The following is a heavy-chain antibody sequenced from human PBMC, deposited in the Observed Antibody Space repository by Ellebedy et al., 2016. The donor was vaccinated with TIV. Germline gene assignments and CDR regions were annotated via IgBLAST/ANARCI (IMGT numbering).Heavy chain of an antibody. CDR3: AADYGDYVIED. J-gene: IGHJ4*02. CDR1: GGTFSSYG. D-gene: IGHD4-17*01. Sequence: AASVKVSCKASGGTFSSYGISWVRQAPGQGLEWLGRINPILGIATYAQKVQGRVTITADKSTSTEHIELSSLRSEGTAVYYCAADYGDYVIEDWGQGTLNTVSS. V-gene: IGHV1-69*04. CDR2: INPILGIA.